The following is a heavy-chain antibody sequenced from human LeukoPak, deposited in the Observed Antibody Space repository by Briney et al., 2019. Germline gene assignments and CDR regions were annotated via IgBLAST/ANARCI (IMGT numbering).Heavy chain of an antibody. CDR1: GFTFSSYA. Sequence: GRSLRLSCAASGFTFSSYAMTWVRQAPGKGLEWVSGISASGVSTYYADSVKGHFTISRDNSKNTLYLQMNSLRAEDTAVYYCAGISLVRGYYYYYYMDVWGKGTTVTISS. CDR2: ISASGVST. V-gene: IGHV3-23*01. D-gene: IGHD3-10*01. J-gene: IGHJ6*03. CDR3: AGISLVRGYYYYYYMDV.